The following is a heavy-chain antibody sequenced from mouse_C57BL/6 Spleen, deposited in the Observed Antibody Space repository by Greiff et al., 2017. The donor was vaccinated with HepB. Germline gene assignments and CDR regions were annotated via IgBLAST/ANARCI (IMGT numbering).Heavy chain of an antibody. J-gene: IGHJ4*01. CDR2: INPNNGGT. CDR1: GYTFTDYY. V-gene: IGHV1-26*01. D-gene: IGHD2-5*01. CDR3: ATYYSTSYYAMDY. Sequence: VQLQQSGPELVKPGASVKISCKASGYTFTDYYMNWVKQSHGKSLEWIGDINPNNGGTSYNQKFKGKATLTVDKSSSTAYMELRSLTSEDSAVYYCATYYSTSYYAMDYWGQGTSVTVSS.